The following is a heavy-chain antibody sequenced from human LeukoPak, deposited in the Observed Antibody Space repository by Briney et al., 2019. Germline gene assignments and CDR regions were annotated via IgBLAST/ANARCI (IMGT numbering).Heavy chain of an antibody. J-gene: IGHJ5*02. CDR2: ISGSGSRT. Sequence: GSLRLSCEASGFTFRSHAMNWVRQAPGKGLEWVSDISGSGSRTYYADSVKGRFTISRDNSKNTVYLQMNSLRAEDTAVYYCVKDDSSGYNWFDPWGQGTLVTVSS. CDR1: GFTFRSHA. V-gene: IGHV3-23*01. D-gene: IGHD3-22*01. CDR3: VKDDSSGYNWFDP.